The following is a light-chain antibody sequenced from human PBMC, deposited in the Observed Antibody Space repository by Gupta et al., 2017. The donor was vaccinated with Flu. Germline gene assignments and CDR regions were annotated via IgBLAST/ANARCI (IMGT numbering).Light chain of an antibody. Sequence: EIVLTQSPGTLSLSPGQRATLSCRASQTVSSPYLAWYQQKPGQPPRLLIYGASNRATGIPDRFGGSGSGTDFTLTISRLEPEDSAVYYCHQYLNSQGFGKGTKVEIK. CDR3: HQYLNSQG. CDR2: GAS. CDR1: QTVSSPY. J-gene: IGKJ1*01. V-gene: IGKV3-20*01.